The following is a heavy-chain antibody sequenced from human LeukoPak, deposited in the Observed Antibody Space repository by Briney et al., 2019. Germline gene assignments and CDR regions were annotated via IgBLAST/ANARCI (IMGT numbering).Heavy chain of an antibody. V-gene: IGHV3-66*01. CDR3: AREFSGYAFDI. J-gene: IGHJ3*02. CDR2: LYSDGTT. D-gene: IGHD5-12*01. CDR1: GFTVSSHY. Sequence: PGGSLRLSCAASGFTVSSHYMNWVRQAPGKGLQWVSVLYSDGTTYYADSVKGRFTISRDNSKNTLYLQMNSLRAEDMAVYYCAREFSGYAFDIWGQGTMVTVSS.